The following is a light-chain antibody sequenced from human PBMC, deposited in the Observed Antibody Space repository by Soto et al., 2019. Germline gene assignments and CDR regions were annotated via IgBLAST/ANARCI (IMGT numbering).Light chain of an antibody. CDR1: QSIRSY. CDR2: AAS. Sequence: DIQMTQSPSSLSASVGDSVTITCRASQSIRSYLNWYQQQQGKAPKLXIYAASSLQSGVPSRFSGSGAGTDFTRSISGLQPEDFETYYCQQSYSTPLTFGPGTRLEIK. V-gene: IGKV1-39*01. CDR3: QQSYSTPLT. J-gene: IGKJ5*01.